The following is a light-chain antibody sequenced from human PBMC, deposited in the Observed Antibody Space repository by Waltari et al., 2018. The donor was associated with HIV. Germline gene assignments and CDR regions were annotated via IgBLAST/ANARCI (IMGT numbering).Light chain of an antibody. CDR3: MQATHFPLT. Sequence: DSVMTQTPLSLHVTVGQPASIACRARPIPVLSDGNTYLSWLQQRPGQPPRLLIYQVSNRFSGVPDRFSGSGAGTDFTLKITRVEAEDVGVYYCMQATHFPLTFGGGTKVEIK. CDR1: PIPVLSDGNTY. CDR2: QVS. J-gene: IGKJ4*01. V-gene: IGKV2-24*01.